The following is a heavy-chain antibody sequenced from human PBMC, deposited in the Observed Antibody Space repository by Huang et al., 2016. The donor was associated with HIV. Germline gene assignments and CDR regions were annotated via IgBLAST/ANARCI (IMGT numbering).Heavy chain of an antibody. CDR2: IYFIGIT. D-gene: IGHD3-10*01. Sequence: QLQLQESGPGLVKPSETLSLTCTVSGGSIRSDNYYWGWIRQPPGKGLEWIGSIYFIGITSYNPSLKSRVTITVDTSKNQFSLKMRSVTAADTAVYYCARLPGSITMIRGVITDPYWGQGTLVTVSS. CDR3: ARLPGSITMIRGVITDPY. J-gene: IGHJ4*02. V-gene: IGHV4-39*01. CDR1: GGSIRSDNYY.